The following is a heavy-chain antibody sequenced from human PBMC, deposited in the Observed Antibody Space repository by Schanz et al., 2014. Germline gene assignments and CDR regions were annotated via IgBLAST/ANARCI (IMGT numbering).Heavy chain of an antibody. J-gene: IGHJ6*03. CDR3: ARGGSSGYDFSIYYMDV. Sequence: QVQLVESGGGVVQPGRSLRLSCATSGLNFDYYGMHWVRQAPGKGLEWVAIIWYDGNNKKYADSVKGRFTISRDNFKNTLFLQMNSLRAEDTAAYYCARGGSSGYDFSIYYMDVWGKGTTVTVSS. D-gene: IGHD5-12*01. V-gene: IGHV3-33*01. CDR1: GLNFDYYG. CDR2: IWYDGNNK.